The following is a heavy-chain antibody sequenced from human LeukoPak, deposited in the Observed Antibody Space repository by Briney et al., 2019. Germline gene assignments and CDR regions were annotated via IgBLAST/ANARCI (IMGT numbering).Heavy chain of an antibody. CDR2: IYWDDDA. J-gene: IGHJ4*02. V-gene: IGHV2-5*02. D-gene: IGHD2/OR15-2a*01. Sequence: SGPTLVKXTQTLTLTCTFSGFSLTTNGVGVGWVRQPPGKALEWLALIYWDDDARYSPSLRTRPTITKDTSKKQVVLTMTNMDPADTATYYCAHRPNSGWYYFDYWGQGTLVTVSS. CDR3: AHRPNSGWYYFDY. CDR1: GFSLTTNGVG.